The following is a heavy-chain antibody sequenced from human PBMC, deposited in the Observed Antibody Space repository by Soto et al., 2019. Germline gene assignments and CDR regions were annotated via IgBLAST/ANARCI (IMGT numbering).Heavy chain of an antibody. CDR2: ISGSGGST. D-gene: IGHD6-13*01. CDR1: GFTFSSYA. Sequence: GGSLRLSRAASGFTFSSYAMSWVRQAPGEGLEWVSAISGSGGSTYYADSVKGRFTISRDNSKNTLYLQMNSLRAEDTAVYYCAKDKEHSSSCMGVWGQGTTVTVSS. V-gene: IGHV3-23*01. CDR3: AKDKEHSSSCMGV. J-gene: IGHJ6*02.